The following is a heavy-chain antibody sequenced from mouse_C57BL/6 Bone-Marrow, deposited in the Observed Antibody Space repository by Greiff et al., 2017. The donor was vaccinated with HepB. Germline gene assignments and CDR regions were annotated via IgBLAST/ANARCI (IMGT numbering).Heavy chain of an antibody. V-gene: IGHV14-4*01. CDR2: IDPENGDT. D-gene: IGHD1-1*01. Sequence: VQLQQSGAELVRPGASVKLSCTASGFNIKDDYMHWVKQRPEQGLEWIGWIDPENGDTEYASKFQGKATITADTSSNTAYLQLSSLTSEDTAVYYCTTCNYYGSSYDYWGQGTTLTVSS. J-gene: IGHJ2*01. CDR1: GFNIKDDY. CDR3: TTCNYYGSSYDY.